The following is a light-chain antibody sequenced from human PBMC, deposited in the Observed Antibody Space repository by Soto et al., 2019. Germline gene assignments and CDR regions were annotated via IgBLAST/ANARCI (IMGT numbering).Light chain of an antibody. CDR2: DAS. J-gene: IGKJ1*01. CDR1: QSISRW. V-gene: IGKV1-5*01. Sequence: DIQMTQSPSTLSASVGDRVTITCRASQSISRWLAWYKQKPGKAPKLLIYDASTLESGVPSRFSGSGSGTEFTLTISCLQPDDFATYYCQQYISYSLWTFGQGTKVEIK. CDR3: QQYISYSLWT.